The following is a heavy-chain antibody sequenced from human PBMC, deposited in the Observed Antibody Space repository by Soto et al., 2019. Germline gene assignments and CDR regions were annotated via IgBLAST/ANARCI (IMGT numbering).Heavy chain of an antibody. CDR3: ARSLEGTTVTNWFDP. CDR1: ADTFNSYS. J-gene: IGHJ5*02. D-gene: IGHD4-17*01. V-gene: IGHV1-69*01. Sequence: QVQLVQSGAEVKKPGSSVKVSCKASADTFNSYSLSWLRQAPGQRLEWMGGITPVFGTADYAQSFEDRLTITADDSTSTVYRELSRLISDDTAVYYCARSLEGTTVTNWFDPGGQGALVTVSS. CDR2: ITPVFGTA.